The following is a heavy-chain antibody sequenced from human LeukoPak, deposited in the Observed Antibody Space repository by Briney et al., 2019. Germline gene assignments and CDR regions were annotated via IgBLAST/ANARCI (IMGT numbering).Heavy chain of an antibody. CDR1: GGSISSSSYY. J-gene: IGHJ3*02. V-gene: IGHV4-39*07. D-gene: IGHD3-22*01. CDR2: IYYSGGT. CDR3: ARTTYYYDSSGYDRLVGSFDI. Sequence: SETLSLTCTVSGGSISSSSYYWGWIRQPPGKGLEWIGSIYYSGGTYYNPSLKSRVTISVDTSKNQFSLKLSSVTAADTAVYYCARTTYYYDSSGYDRLVGSFDIWGQGTMVTVSS.